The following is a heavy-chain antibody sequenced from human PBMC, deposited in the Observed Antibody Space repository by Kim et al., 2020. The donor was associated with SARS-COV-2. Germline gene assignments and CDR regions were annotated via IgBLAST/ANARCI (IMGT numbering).Heavy chain of an antibody. Sequence: SVKVSCKASGGTFSSYAISWVRQAPGQGLEWMGRIIPILGIANYAQKFQGRVTITADKSTSTAYMELSSLRSEDTAVYYCARVCSTSCSRGAFDIWGQGTMVTVSS. CDR3: ARVCSTSCSRGAFDI. V-gene: IGHV1-69*04. J-gene: IGHJ3*02. CDR1: GGTFSSYA. D-gene: IGHD2-2*01. CDR2: IIPILGIA.